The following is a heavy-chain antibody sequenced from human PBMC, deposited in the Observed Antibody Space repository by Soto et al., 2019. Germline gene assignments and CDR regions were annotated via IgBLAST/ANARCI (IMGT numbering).Heavy chain of an antibody. CDR2: IHGGGNSA. CDR3: AKNMGRVTTSWHFDY. J-gene: IGHJ4*02. V-gene: IGHV3-23*01. CDR1: GFTFSGYA. D-gene: IGHD4-17*01. Sequence: EVQLLESGGDLVQPGRSLRLSCAASGFTFSGYAMSCVLQAPGNGLEGVSVIHGGGNSAYYADSLKGRFTISRDNSKKTLYLQMSSLRGEDTAVYYCAKNMGRVTTSWHFDYWGQGTLVTVSS.